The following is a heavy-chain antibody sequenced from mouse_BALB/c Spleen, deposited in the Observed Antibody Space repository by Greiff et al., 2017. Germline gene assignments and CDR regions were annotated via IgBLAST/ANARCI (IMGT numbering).Heavy chain of an antibody. CDR1: GYTFTSYW. CDR2: IYPGNSDT. Sequence: VHVKQSGTVLARPGASVKMSCKASGYTFTSYWMHWVKQRPGQGLEWIGAIYPGNSDTSYNQKFKGKAKLTAVTSTSTAYMELSSLTNEDSAVYYCTGGSSDWFAYWGQGTLVTVSA. D-gene: IGHD1-1*01. V-gene: IGHV1-5*01. J-gene: IGHJ3*01. CDR3: TGGSSDWFAY.